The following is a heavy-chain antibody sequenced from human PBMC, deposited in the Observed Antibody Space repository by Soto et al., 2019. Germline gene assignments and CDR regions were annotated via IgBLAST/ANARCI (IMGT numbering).Heavy chain of an antibody. CDR1: GYTFTSFD. V-gene: IGHV1-8*01. D-gene: IGHD3-9*01. CDR2: MNPNNGKT. J-gene: IGHJ4*02. CDR3: ARNSDMDY. Sequence: QVQLVQSGAEVKKPGASVKVSCKASGYTFTSFDINWVRQASGQGLEWMGWMNPNNGKTGFAQKFQGRSTLTRNTSIGTAYMELGSLRSDDTAVYYCARNSDMDYWGQGTLVTVSS.